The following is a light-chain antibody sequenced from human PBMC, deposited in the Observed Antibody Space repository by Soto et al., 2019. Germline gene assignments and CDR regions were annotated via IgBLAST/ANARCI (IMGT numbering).Light chain of an antibody. CDR2: GAS. Sequence: EIVLTQSPGTLSLSPGERATLSCRASQSVSSSYLAWYQQKPGQAPRLLIYGASSTATGIPDRFSGSGSGTDFTLTISRLELEDYAVYYCQQYGSSPRTFGQGTKVEIK. CDR3: QQYGSSPRT. J-gene: IGKJ1*01. CDR1: QSVSSSY. V-gene: IGKV3-20*01.